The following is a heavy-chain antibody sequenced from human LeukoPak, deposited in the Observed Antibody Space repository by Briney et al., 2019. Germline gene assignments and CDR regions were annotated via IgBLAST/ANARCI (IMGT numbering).Heavy chain of an antibody. J-gene: IGHJ3*02. Sequence: GGSLRLSCAASGFTFSSYSMNWVRQAPGKGLEWVSSISSSSSYIYYADSVEGRFTISRDNAKNSLYLLMSSLRVDDTAVYYCARALSTRDAFDIWGQGTMVTVSS. CDR2: ISSSSSYI. CDR3: ARALSTRDAFDI. D-gene: IGHD3-16*02. CDR1: GFTFSSYS. V-gene: IGHV3-21*01.